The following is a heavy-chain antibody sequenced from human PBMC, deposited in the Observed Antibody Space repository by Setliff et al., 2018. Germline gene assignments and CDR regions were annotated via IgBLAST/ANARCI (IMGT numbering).Heavy chain of an antibody. D-gene: IGHD3-10*01. J-gene: IGHJ4*02. CDR2: INRRGST. CDR3: ARESATIGEFPLYYFDK. CDR1: GGSVNSGYDN. V-gene: IGHV4-61*09. Sequence: PSETLSLTCTVSGGSVNSGYDNWNWLRQPAGKGLEWIGHINRRGSTNFSPSLKSRVTISLDTSKNQFSLQLTSVTAADAAVYFCARESATIGEFPLYYFDKWGQGIPVTVSS.